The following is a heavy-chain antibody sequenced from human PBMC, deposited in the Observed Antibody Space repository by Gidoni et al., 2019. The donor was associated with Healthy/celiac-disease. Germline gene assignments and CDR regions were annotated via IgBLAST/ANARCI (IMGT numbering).Heavy chain of an antibody. J-gene: IGHJ4*02. V-gene: IGHV3-23*01. D-gene: IGHD3-16*02. Sequence: EVQLLESGGGLVHAGGSLRLSCAATRTPFRSYDMSWVRQAPGKGLEWVSAISGSGGSTYYADSVKGRFTISRDNSKNTLYLQMNSLRAEDTAVYYCAKDRPTSPGVIIPRDYWGQGTLVTVSS. CDR3: AKDRPTSPGVIIPRDY. CDR2: ISGSGGST. CDR1: RTPFRSYD.